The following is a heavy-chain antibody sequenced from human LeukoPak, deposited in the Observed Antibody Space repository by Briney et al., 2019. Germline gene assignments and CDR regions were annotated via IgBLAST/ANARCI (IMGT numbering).Heavy chain of an antibody. V-gene: IGHV3-23*01. D-gene: IGHD5-18*01. CDR3: AREDTAMDKPYDY. Sequence: PGGSLRLSCAASGFTFSNYAMSWVRQAPGGGLEWVSAISGSGGSTYYAASVKGRFTISRDNAKNTLYLQMNSLRAEDTAVYYCAREDTAMDKPYDYWGQGTLVTVSS. CDR2: ISGSGGST. J-gene: IGHJ4*02. CDR1: GFTFSNYA.